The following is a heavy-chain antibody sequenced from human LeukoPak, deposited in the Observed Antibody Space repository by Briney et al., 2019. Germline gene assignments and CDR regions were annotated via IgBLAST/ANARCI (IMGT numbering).Heavy chain of an antibody. D-gene: IGHD6-19*01. CDR2: MNPNSGNT. CDR1: GYTFTSYD. J-gene: IGHJ5*02. Sequence: ASVKVSCKASGYTFTSYDINWVRQATGQGLEWMGWMNPNSGNTSYAQKFQGRVTMTRNTSIGTAYMELSSLRSEDTAVYYCARIRTTAVAATWWFDPWGQGTLVTISS. CDR3: ARIRTTAVAATWWFDP. V-gene: IGHV1-8*01.